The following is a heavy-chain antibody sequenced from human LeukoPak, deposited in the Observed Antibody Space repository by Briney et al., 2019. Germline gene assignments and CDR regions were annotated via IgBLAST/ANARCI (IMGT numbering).Heavy chain of an antibody. CDR2: ISGSGGST. D-gene: IGHD3-3*01. Sequence: PGGSLRLSCAASGFTFSSYAMSWVRQAPGKGLEWVSAISGSGGSTYYADSVKGRFTISRDNSKNTLYLQMNSLRAEDTAVYYCAKGGGPLRGIFGVVISRPAQHWGQGTLVTVSP. V-gene: IGHV3-23*01. J-gene: IGHJ1*01. CDR3: AKGGGPLRGIFGVVISRPAQH. CDR1: GFTFSSYA.